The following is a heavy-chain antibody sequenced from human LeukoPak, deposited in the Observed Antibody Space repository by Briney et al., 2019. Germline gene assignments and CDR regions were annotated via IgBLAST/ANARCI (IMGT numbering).Heavy chain of an antibody. CDR2: ISYDGSNK. Sequence: GGSLRLSCAASGFTFSSYAMHWVRQAPGMGLEWVAVISYDGSNKYYADSVKGRFTISRDNSKNTLYLQMNSLRAEDTAVYYCAEGRVPAAGAYYYYYGMDVWGQGTTVTVSS. CDR3: AEGRVPAAGAYYYYYGMDV. J-gene: IGHJ6*02. CDR1: GFTFSSYA. V-gene: IGHV3-30*04. D-gene: IGHD2-2*01.